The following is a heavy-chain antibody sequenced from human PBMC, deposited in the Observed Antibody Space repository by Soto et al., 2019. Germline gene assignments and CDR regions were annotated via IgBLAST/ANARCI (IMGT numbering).Heavy chain of an antibody. V-gene: IGHV3-30*18. Sequence: QVQLVESGGGVVQSGMSLRLSCAASGFTFSSYGMHWVRQAPGKGLEWVAVISYDGSNKYYADSVKGRFTISRDSSKNPLYLEMNSLRPEDTAVYYCANGEYYYGSGSPYYGMDVWGQGTTVTVSS. J-gene: IGHJ6*02. CDR1: GFTFSSYG. CDR3: ANGEYYYGSGSPYYGMDV. CDR2: ISYDGSNK. D-gene: IGHD3-10*01.